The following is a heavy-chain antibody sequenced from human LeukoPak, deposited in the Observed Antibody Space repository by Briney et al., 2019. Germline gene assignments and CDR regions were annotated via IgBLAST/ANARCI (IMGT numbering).Heavy chain of an antibody. CDR1: GYSFTSYW. CDR3: ARQPLYCSSTSCFDY. D-gene: IGHD2-2*01. J-gene: IGHJ4*02. Sequence: GESLKISCKGSGYSFTSYWIGWVRQMPGKGLEWMEIIYPGDSDTRYSPSFQGQVTISADKSISTAYLQWSSLKASDTAMYYCARQPLYCSSTSCFDYWGQGTLVTVSS. V-gene: IGHV5-51*01. CDR2: IYPGDSDT.